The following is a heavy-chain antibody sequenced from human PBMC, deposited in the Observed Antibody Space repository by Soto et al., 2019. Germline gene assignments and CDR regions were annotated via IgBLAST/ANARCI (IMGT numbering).Heavy chain of an antibody. D-gene: IGHD3-10*01. J-gene: IGHJ6*02. V-gene: IGHV1-18*01. CDR2: ISVHNGDT. CDR3: ERHSGLGSDGTGIDGREI. CDR1: GYSFTGYC. Sequence: AQVLQSGAEVKKPGASVKVSCVASGYSFTGYCISWVRQAPGQGLEWMGWISVHNGDTLYAQNLQDRVPMTTYTSTNTAYLELRSLRSDDTAVYYCERHSGLGSDGTGIDGREIWGQGTRV.